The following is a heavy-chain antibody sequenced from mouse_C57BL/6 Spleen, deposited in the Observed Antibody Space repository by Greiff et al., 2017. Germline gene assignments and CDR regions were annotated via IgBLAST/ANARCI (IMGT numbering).Heavy chain of an antibody. V-gene: IGHV1-82*01. Sequence: QVQLKQSGPELVKPGASVKISCKASGYAFSSSWMNWVKQRPGKGLEWIGRIYPGDGDTNYNGKFKSKATLTADKSSSTAYMQLSSLTSEDSAVYFCARWNYGYDVFDYWGQGTTLTVSS. CDR2: IYPGDGDT. D-gene: IGHD2-2*01. CDR3: ARWNYGYDVFDY. CDR1: GYAFSSSW. J-gene: IGHJ2*01.